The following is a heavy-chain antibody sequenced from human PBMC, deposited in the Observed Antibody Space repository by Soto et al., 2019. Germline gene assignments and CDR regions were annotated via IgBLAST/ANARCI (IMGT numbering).Heavy chain of an antibody. V-gene: IGHV3-30-3*01. D-gene: IGHD6-13*01. J-gene: IGHJ3*02. CDR2: ISYDGSNK. CDR3: ARDRQGYSSSWYDLGAFEI. Sequence: QVQLVESGGGVVQPGRSLRLSCAASGFTFSSYAMHWVRQAPGKGLEWVAGISYDGSNKYYADSVKGRFTISRDNSKNTLYLQMNSLRAEDTAGYYCARDRQGYSSSWYDLGAFEIWGQGTIVTVSS. CDR1: GFTFSSYA.